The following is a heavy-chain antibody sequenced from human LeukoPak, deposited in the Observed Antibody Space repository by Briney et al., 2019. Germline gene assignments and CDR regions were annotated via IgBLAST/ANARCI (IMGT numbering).Heavy chain of an antibody. V-gene: IGHV3-23*01. J-gene: IGHJ6*03. CDR1: GFSFSNYA. D-gene: IGHD5-18*01. CDR3: AKVGYSYGFYYYMDV. Sequence: GGSLRLSFAASGFSFSNYAMSWVRQAPGKGLEWVSAISSSGGSTYYTDTVKGRFTISRDNSKNTLYLQMNSLRAKDTAVYYCAKVGYSYGFYYYMDVWGKGTTVTVSS. CDR2: ISSSGGST.